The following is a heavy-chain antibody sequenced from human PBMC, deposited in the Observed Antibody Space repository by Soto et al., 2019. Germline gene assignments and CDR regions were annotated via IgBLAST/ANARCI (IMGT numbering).Heavy chain of an antibody. V-gene: IGHV1-58*02. CDR2: IIASFGTT. Sequence: GASGKASCKGSGCTFSGYTMGGVRQASGQGLEWIGGIIASFGTTNYAQKFQGRVTITRDMSTSTAYMELSSLRSEDTAVYYCAAARAARFGMDVWGQGTTVTVSS. D-gene: IGHD6-6*01. J-gene: IGHJ6*02. CDR3: AAARAARFGMDV. CDR1: GCTFSGYT.